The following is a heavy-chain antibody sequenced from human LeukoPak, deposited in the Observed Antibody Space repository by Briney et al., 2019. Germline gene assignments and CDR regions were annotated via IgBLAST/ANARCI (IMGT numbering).Heavy chain of an antibody. D-gene: IGHD3-22*01. V-gene: IGHV1-2*02. J-gene: IGHJ5*02. CDR2: INPNSGGT. CDR1: GYTFTGYY. Sequence: EASVKVSCKASGYTFTGYYMHWVRQAPGQGLEWMGWINPNSGGTNYAQKFLGRVTMTRDTSISTAYMELSRLRSDDTAVYYCARDPTYYYDSSGYLGYNWFDPWGQGTLVTVSS. CDR3: ARDPTYYYDSSGYLGYNWFDP.